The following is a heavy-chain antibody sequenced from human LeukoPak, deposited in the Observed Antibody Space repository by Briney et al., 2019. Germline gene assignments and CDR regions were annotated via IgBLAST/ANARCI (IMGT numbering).Heavy chain of an antibody. J-gene: IGHJ6*03. V-gene: IGHV1-69*13. CDR2: IIPIFGTA. CDR3: ARSRYCSSTSCYYYYYYYMDV. D-gene: IGHD2-2*01. Sequence: SVKVSCKASGGTFSSYAISWVRQTPGQGLEWMGGIIPIFGTANYAQKFQGRVTITADESTSTAYMELSSLRSEDTAVYYCARSRYCSSTSCYYYYYYYMDVWGKGTTVTVSS. CDR1: GGTFSSYA.